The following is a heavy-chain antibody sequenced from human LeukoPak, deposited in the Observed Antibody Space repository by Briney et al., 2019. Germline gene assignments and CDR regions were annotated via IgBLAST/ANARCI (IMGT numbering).Heavy chain of an antibody. CDR2: ISSSSGTI. Sequence: GGSLRLSCAASGFTFSSYSMNWVRQAPGKGLEWVSYISSSSGTIYYADSVKGRFTISRDNAKNSLYLQMNSLRAEDTAVYYCARDGSNYDFWSGYSNYGMDVWGQGTTVTVSS. CDR3: ARDGSNYDFWSGYSNYGMDV. D-gene: IGHD3-3*01. J-gene: IGHJ6*02. CDR1: GFTFSSYS. V-gene: IGHV3-48*04.